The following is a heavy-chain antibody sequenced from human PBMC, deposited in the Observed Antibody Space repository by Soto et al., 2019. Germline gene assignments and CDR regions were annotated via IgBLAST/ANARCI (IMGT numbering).Heavy chain of an antibody. V-gene: IGHV3-7*01. CDR2: IKQDGSEK. Sequence: EVQLVESGGGLVQPGGSLRLSCAASGFTFSSYWMSWVRQAPGKGLEWVANIKQDGSEKYYVDSVKGRFTISRDNAKNSLYLQMNSLRAEDTAVYYCARDRTSTIFGVVVAAKNYYYYDYMDVWGKGTTVTVSS. D-gene: IGHD3-3*01. CDR1: GFTFSSYW. J-gene: IGHJ6*03. CDR3: ARDRTSTIFGVVVAAKNYYYYDYMDV.